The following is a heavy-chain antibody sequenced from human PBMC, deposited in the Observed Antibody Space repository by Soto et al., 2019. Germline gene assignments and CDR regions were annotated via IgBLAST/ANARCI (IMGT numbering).Heavy chain of an antibody. CDR2: ISGSGGST. D-gene: IGHD4-17*01. CDR3: AKAFTPDDYGGNSFGRWYFDL. V-gene: IGHV3-23*01. CDR1: GYTFSSYA. J-gene: IGHJ2*01. Sequence: EVQLLESGGGLVQPGGSLRLSCAASGYTFSSYAMSWVRQAPGKGLEWVSAISGSGGSTYYADSVKGRFTISRDNSKNTLYLKMNSLRAEDTAVYYCAKAFTPDDYGGNSFGRWYFDLWGRGTLVTVSS.